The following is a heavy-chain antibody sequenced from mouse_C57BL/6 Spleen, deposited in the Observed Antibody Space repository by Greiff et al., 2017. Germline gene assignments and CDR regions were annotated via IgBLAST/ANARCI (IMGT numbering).Heavy chain of an antibody. V-gene: IGHV1-22*01. J-gene: IGHJ4*01. D-gene: IGHD1-1*01. CDR3: ARRVYYGSSYNYYAMDY. Sequence: DVQLQESGPELVKPGASVKMSCKASGYTFTDYNMHWVKQSHGKSLEWIGYINPNNGGTSYNQKFKGKATLTVNKSSSTAYMELRSLTSEDSAVYYCARRVYYGSSYNYYAMDYWGQGTSVTVSS. CDR1: GYTFTDYN. CDR2: INPNNGGT.